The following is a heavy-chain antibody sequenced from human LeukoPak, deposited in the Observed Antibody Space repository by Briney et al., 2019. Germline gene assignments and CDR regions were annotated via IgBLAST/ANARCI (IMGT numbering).Heavy chain of an antibody. J-gene: IGHJ3*02. D-gene: IGHD3-22*01. CDR1: GGSFSGYY. V-gene: IGHV4-34*01. Sequence: SETLSLTCAVYGGSFSGYYWSWIRQPPGKGLEWIGEINHSGSTNYNPSLKSRVPISVDTSKNQFSLKLSSVTAADTAVYYCARGLRRYYYDSSGTGAFDIWGQGTMVTVSS. CDR3: ARGLRRYYYDSSGTGAFDI. CDR2: INHSGST.